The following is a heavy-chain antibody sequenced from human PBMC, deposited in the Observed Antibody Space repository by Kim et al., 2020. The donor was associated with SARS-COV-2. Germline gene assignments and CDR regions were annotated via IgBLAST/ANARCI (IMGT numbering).Heavy chain of an antibody. CDR2: T. Sequence: TYSADSVKGRFTISRDNSKNTLYLQMNSLRAEDTAVYYCAKDGSWGSFDYWGQGTLVTVSS. J-gene: IGHJ4*02. D-gene: IGHD3-16*01. V-gene: IGHV3-23*01. CDR3: AKDGSWGSFDY.